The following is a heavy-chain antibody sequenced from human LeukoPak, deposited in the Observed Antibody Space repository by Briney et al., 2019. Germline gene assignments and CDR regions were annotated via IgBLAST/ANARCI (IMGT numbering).Heavy chain of an antibody. D-gene: IGHD3-3*01. Sequence: GASVKVSCKASGYTFTSYDINWVRQATGQGLEWMGWMNPNSGNTGYAQKFQGRVTMTRNTSISTVYMELSSLRSEDTAVYYCATAGGYYDFWSGYYNWFDPWGQGTLVTVSS. CDR2: MNPNSGNT. CDR1: GYTFTSYD. CDR3: ATAGGYYDFWSGYYNWFDP. J-gene: IGHJ5*02. V-gene: IGHV1-8*01.